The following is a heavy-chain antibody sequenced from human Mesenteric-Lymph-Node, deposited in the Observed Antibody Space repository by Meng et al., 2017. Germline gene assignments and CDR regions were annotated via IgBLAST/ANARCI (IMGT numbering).Heavy chain of an antibody. CDR3: ARDHSSGYIDY. J-gene: IGHJ4*02. CDR1: GFTFGAFG. Sequence: GGSLRLSCATSGFTFGAFGIHWVRQAPGKGLEWVAVIWYDGSNEYYADSVKGRFTISRDNTKNTLDLQMNSLRTEDTALYYCARDHSSGYIDYWGQGTLVTVSS. V-gene: IGHV3-33*01. CDR2: IWYDGSNE. D-gene: IGHD3-22*01.